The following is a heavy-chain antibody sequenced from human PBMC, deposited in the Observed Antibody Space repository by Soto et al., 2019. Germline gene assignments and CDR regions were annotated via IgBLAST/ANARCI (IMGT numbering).Heavy chain of an antibody. Sequence: PGESLKISCQAFVYNFTNYWIGWVRQMPGKCLEWMGIIYPGDSDIXXSPSFQGXXIISAYKSISTXYLQWXSLKASDTAMYYCARHYGVWAQGTTVTVSS. CDR1: VYNFTNYW. CDR2: IYPGDSDI. CDR3: ARHYGV. V-gene: IGHV5-51*01. D-gene: IGHD3-10*01. J-gene: IGHJ6*02.